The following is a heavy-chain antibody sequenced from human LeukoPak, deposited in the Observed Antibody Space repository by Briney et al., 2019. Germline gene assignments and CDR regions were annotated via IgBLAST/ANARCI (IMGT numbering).Heavy chain of an antibody. CDR3: ARANKVDTAMVTDY. CDR2: ISTYNGKT. Sequence: GASVKVSCKASGYSFTSYGISWVRQAPGQGLEWMGWISTYNGKTNSAQKFQGRVTMTTDTSTSTAYMELRSLRSEDTAVYYCARANKVDTAMVTDYWGQGTLVTVSS. J-gene: IGHJ4*02. CDR1: GYSFTSYG. V-gene: IGHV1-18*01. D-gene: IGHD5-18*01.